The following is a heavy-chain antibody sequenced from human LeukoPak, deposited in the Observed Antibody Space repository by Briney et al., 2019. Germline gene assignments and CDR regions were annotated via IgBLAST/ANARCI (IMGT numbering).Heavy chain of an antibody. D-gene: IGHD6-13*01. J-gene: IGHJ3*02. CDR2: FYYSDIT. CDR3: AREGYSSSRFNAFDI. Sequence: SETLSLTCTVSGGSISNYFWSWIRQPPGKGLECIGFFYYSDITYYNPSLKSRVTISLDTSKNQFSLKLSSVTAADTAVYYCAREGYSSSRFNAFDIWGQGTMATVSS. CDR1: GGSISNYF. V-gene: IGHV4-59*12.